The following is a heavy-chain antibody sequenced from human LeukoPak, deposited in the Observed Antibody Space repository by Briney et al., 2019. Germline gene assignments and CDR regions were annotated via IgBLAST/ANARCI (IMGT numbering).Heavy chain of an antibody. J-gene: IGHJ4*02. Sequence: GGSLRLSCEASGFTFSTYPMHWVRQAPDKGLEWVAMISHHESNEYYADSVKGRFTISRDNSKNTLYLQMNNPRVEDTAIYYCARVHDTTGYYHYFDSWDQGTLVTVSS. D-gene: IGHD3-9*01. V-gene: IGHV3-30*14. CDR1: GFTFSTYP. CDR2: ISHHESNE. CDR3: ARVHDTTGYYHYFDS.